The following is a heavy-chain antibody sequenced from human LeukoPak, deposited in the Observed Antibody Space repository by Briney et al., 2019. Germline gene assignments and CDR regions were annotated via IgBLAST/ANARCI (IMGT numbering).Heavy chain of an antibody. Sequence: SQTLSLTCTVSGGSISSGGYYWSWIRQHPGEGLEWIGYIYYSGGTYYNPSLKSRVTISVDTSKNQFSLKLSSVTAADTAVYYCARLGDSSGYYYNHWFDPWGQGTLVTVSS. CDR2: IYYSGGT. CDR1: GGSISSGGYY. J-gene: IGHJ5*02. V-gene: IGHV4-31*03. CDR3: ARLGDSSGYYYNHWFDP. D-gene: IGHD3-22*01.